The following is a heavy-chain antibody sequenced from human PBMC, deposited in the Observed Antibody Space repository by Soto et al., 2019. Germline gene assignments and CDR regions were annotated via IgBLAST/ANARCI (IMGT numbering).Heavy chain of an antibody. V-gene: IGHV1-18*01. CDR1: GYTFTSYG. J-gene: IGHJ5*02. CDR3: ARDFSFTGYSSGWYVFDP. D-gene: IGHD6-19*01. Sequence: ASVKVSCKASGYTFTSYGISWVRQAPGQGLEWMGWISAYNGNTNYAQKLQGRVTMTTDTSTSTAYMELRSLRSDDTAVYYCARDFSFTGYSSGWYVFDPWGQGTLVTVSS. CDR2: ISAYNGNT.